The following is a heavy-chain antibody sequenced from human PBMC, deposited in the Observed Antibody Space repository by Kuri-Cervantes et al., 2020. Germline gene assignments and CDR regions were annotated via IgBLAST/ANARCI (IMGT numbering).Heavy chain of an antibody. CDR2: ISGSGGRT. Sequence: TLSLTCAASGFTFSSYAMSGVRQAPGKGLEWVSAISGSGGRTYYADSVKGRFTISRDNSKNTLYLQMNSLRAEDTAVYYCARGMVLLWFGELTGNWFDPWGQGTLVTVSS. V-gene: IGHV3-23*01. D-gene: IGHD3-10*01. CDR3: ARGMVLLWFGELTGNWFDP. CDR1: GFTFSSYA. J-gene: IGHJ5*02.